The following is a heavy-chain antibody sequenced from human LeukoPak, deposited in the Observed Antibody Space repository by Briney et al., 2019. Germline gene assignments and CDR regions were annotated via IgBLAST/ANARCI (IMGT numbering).Heavy chain of an antibody. V-gene: IGHV1-8*03. J-gene: IGHJ3*02. CDR1: GYTFTNYD. CDR3: TRGSSDWSNAFDI. CDR2: MNPSSGDT. D-gene: IGHD6-19*01. Sequence: ASVKVSCKASGYTFTNYDINWVRQATGQGLEWMGWMNPSSGDTGYAQKFQGRVTITRNTSISTAYMELSSLRSEDTAVYYCTRGSSDWSNAFDIWGLGTMVTVSS.